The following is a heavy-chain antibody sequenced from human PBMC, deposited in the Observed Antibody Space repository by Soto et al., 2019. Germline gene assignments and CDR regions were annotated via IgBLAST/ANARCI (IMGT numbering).Heavy chain of an antibody. V-gene: IGHV3-48*03. Sequence: PGGSLRLSCPASGFTCRSYEKNWVRQAPGKGLEWVSYIGSSDSTIYYADSVKGRFTISRDNAKNSLYLQMNSLRAEDTAVYYCARWPREAQLGEVGYYYYGLDVWGQGNTVTVSS. J-gene: IGHJ6*02. D-gene: IGHD2-21*01. CDR2: IGSSDSTI. CDR3: ARWPREAQLGEVGYYYYGLDV. CDR1: GFTCRSYE.